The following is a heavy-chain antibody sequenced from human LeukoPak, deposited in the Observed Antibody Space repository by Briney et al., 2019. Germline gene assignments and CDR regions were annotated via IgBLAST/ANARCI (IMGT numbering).Heavy chain of an antibody. CDR1: GFTFSSYA. CDR3: AKASAVAHFDY. V-gene: IGHV3-23*01. D-gene: IGHD6-19*01. Sequence: TGGSLRLSCAASGFTFSSYAMSWVRQAPGKGLEWVSAISGSGGSTYYADSVKGRFTISRDNSKNTLYLQMNSPRAEYTAVYYCAKASAVAHFDYWGQGTLVTVSS. J-gene: IGHJ4*02. CDR2: ISGSGGST.